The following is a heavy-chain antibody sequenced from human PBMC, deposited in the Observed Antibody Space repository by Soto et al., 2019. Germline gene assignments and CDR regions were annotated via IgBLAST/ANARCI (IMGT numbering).Heavy chain of an antibody. CDR3: SSSRGEGISRRRLDP. D-gene: IGHD3-16*01. J-gene: IGHJ5*02. CDR1: GFSFSDST. CDR2: IRDRTTSYAT. V-gene: IGHV3-73*02. Sequence: EVQLVESGGGLVQPGGSLTLSCVASGFSFSDSTIYWVRQASGKGLEWVGRIRDRTTSYATGYAASVEGRFTMSRDDSTTTAFLQMTSLRTEDTAVYFSSSSRGEGISRRRLDPWGQGTLVTVSS.